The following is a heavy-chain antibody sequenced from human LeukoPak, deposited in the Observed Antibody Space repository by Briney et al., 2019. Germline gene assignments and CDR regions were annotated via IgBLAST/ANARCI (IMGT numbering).Heavy chain of an antibody. D-gene: IGHD5-18*01. V-gene: IGHV3-53*01. CDR1: GFTVSTKY. Sequence: GGSLRLSCAVSGFTVSTKYMSWVRQAPGKGLEWVSVIYSGGTTYYADSVKGRFTISRDNSKNTLYLQMNSLRAEDTAVYYCAKDRAPMVTVVDSWGQGTLVTVSS. CDR3: AKDRAPMVTVVDS. J-gene: IGHJ4*02. CDR2: IYSGGTT.